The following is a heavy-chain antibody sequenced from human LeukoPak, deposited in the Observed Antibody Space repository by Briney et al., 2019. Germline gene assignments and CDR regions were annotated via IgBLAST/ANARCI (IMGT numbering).Heavy chain of an antibody. V-gene: IGHV1-69*04. Sequence: SVKVSCKASGGTFSSYTISWVRQAPGQGLEWMGRIIPILGIANYAQKLQGRVTITADKSTSTAYMELSSLRSEDTAVYYCARDTQDGYNYSDYWGQGTLVTVSS. J-gene: IGHJ4*02. CDR3: ARDTQDGYNYSDY. CDR1: GGTFSSYT. CDR2: IIPILGIA. D-gene: IGHD5-24*01.